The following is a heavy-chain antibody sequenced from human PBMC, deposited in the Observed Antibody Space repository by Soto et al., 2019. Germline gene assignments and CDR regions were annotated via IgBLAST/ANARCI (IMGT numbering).Heavy chain of an antibody. D-gene: IGHD1-1*01. CDR1: GYTLTELS. Sequence: ASVKVSCKVSGYTLTELSMHWVRQAPGKGLEWMGGFDPEDGETIYAQKFQGRVTMTEDTSTDTAYMELSSLRSEDTAVYYCATARRTLYPRLDYYFDYWGQGTLVTVSS. J-gene: IGHJ4*02. V-gene: IGHV1-24*01. CDR2: FDPEDGET. CDR3: ATARRTLYPRLDYYFDY.